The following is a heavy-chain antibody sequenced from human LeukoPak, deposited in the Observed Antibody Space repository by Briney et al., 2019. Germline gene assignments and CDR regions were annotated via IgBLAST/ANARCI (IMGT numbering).Heavy chain of an antibody. Sequence: PSETLSLTCIVSGGSIRSYDWSWIRQPPGKGLEWIGYISYTGSTNYNPSLKSRVTMSGDTPKNQFSLKLISVTAADTAVYYCVRVGGSPLGALDIWGQGTMVTVSS. CDR2: ISYTGST. V-gene: IGHV4-59*01. CDR3: VRVGGSPLGALDI. D-gene: IGHD1-14*01. J-gene: IGHJ3*02. CDR1: GGSIRSYD.